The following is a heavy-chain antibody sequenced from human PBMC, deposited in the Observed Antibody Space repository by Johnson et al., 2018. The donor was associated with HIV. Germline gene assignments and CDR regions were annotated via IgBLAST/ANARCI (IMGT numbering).Heavy chain of an antibody. J-gene: IGHJ3*02. CDR2: IYSGGST. V-gene: IGHV3-66*01. CDR1: GFTVSSNY. Sequence: VQLVESGGGLVKPGGSLRLSCAASGFTVSSNYMSWVRQAPGKGLEWVSVIYSGGSTYYADSVKGRFTISRDNSKNTLYLQMTSLRAEDTAVYYCARDDTEADGAFDIWGQGTMVTVSS. CDR3: ARDDTEADGAFDI. D-gene: IGHD2-2*02.